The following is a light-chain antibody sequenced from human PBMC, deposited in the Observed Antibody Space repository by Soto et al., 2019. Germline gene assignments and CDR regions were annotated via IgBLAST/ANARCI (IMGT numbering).Light chain of an antibody. CDR3: QQYSTYWLPT. V-gene: IGKV1-5*03. Sequence: DIQLTQSPSTLSGSLGDRVTITCRASQTISSWLARYQQKPGKAPRLLIYKASTLKSGVPSRFSGRGSGTEFSLTISSLQPDDFATYFCQQYSTYWLPTFGGGTKVDIK. CDR1: QTISSW. CDR2: KAS. J-gene: IGKJ4*01.